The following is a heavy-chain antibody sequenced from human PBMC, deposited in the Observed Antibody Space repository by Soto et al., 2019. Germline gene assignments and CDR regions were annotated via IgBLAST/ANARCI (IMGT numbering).Heavy chain of an antibody. CDR1: GFNFGSFA. CDR2: MSYDGNKK. D-gene: IGHD3-3*01. J-gene: IGHJ6*02. CDR3: AKDRLTIFGVVYELYAMDV. Sequence: GGSLRLSCTASGFNFGSFAMHWVRQAPGKGLEWLSVMSYDGNKKYYADSVKGRFTISRDNSKNTLFLQMNSLRPDDTALYYCAKDRLTIFGVVYELYAMDVWGQGTTVTVSS. V-gene: IGHV3-30-3*01.